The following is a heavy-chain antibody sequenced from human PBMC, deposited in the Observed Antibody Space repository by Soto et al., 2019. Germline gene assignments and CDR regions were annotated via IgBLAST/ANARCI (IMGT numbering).Heavy chain of an antibody. Sequence: ASVKVSCKASGNTFTSYDINWVRQATGHGLEWMGWIKPNSGNIGYAQKSQGRVTMTSDTAIRTAYMEVSRLRSDDTAVYYCARGRASGSYYLLDYWGQGTLVTVSS. CDR2: IKPNSGNI. D-gene: IGHD3-10*01. CDR1: GNTFTSYD. V-gene: IGHV1-8*01. CDR3: ARGRASGSYYLLDY. J-gene: IGHJ4*02.